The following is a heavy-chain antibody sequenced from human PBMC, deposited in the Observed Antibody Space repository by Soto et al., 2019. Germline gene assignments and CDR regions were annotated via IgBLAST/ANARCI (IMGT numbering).Heavy chain of an antibody. D-gene: IGHD3-10*01. J-gene: IGHJ4*02. CDR2: ITDNGGDA. Sequence: GGSLSISCAASACTFRNYPMSWVRQAQGEGLQWVATITDNGGDAKYADSVRGRFVISRDNSKKTLYLQMTSLTAEDSAMYFCARGSTESYPGSRIFDCWGRGTLVTVSS. CDR1: ACTFRNYP. CDR3: ARGSTESYPGSRIFDC. V-gene: IGHV3-23*01.